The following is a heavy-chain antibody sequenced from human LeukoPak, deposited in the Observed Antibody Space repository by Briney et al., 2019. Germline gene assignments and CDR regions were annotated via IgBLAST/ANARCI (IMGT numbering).Heavy chain of an antibody. CDR3: ARDRLLLRNLADY. CDR2: ISYDGSNK. Sequence: PGRSLRLSCAASGFTFSSYAMHWVRQAPGKGLEWVAVISYDGSNKYYADSVKGRFSISRDNSKNTLYLQMNSLRAEDTAVYYCARDRLLLRNLADYWGQGTLVTVSS. CDR1: GFTFSSYA. V-gene: IGHV3-30*01. J-gene: IGHJ4*02. D-gene: IGHD3-22*01.